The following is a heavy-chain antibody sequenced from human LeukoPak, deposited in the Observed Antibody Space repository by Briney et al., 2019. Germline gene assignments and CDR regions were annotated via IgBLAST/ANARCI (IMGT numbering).Heavy chain of an antibody. CDR1: GGSISSDDYC. CDR2: IYYSGST. Sequence: TPSQTLSLTCSVSGGSISSDDYCWNWIRQHPGKGLEWIGYIYYSGSTYYNPSLESRVALSVDTSKNQFSLKLSSLTAADTAVYYCAKSREEIRGLDAFDIWGQGTMVTVSS. V-gene: IGHV4-31*03. D-gene: IGHD5-24*01. CDR3: AKSREEIRGLDAFDI. J-gene: IGHJ3*02.